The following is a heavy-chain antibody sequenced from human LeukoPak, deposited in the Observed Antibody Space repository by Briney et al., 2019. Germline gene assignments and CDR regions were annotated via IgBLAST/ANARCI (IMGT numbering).Heavy chain of an antibody. CDR2: INYSGST. J-gene: IGHJ4*02. V-gene: IGHV4-59*08. Sequence: SETLSLTCTVSGGSISSYYWSWIRQPPGKGLEWIGYINYSGSTNYNPSLKSRVTISVDTSKNQFSLKLSSVTAADTAVYYCARKDYADYFDYWGQGTLVTVSS. CDR1: GGSISSYY. CDR3: ARKDYADYFDY. D-gene: IGHD4-17*01.